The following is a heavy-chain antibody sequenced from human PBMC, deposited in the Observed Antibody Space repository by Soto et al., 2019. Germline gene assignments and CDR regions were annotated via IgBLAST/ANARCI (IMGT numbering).Heavy chain of an antibody. CDR2: ISAYNGNT. D-gene: IGHD3-10*01. CDR1: GYTFTSYG. J-gene: IGHJ5*02. CDR3: ARERITMVRGLDWFDP. V-gene: IGHV1-18*01. Sequence: QVQLVQSGAEVKKPGASVKVACKASGYTFTSYGISWVRQAPGQGLEWMGWISAYNGNTNYAQKLQGRVTMTTDTSTSTAYMELRSLRSDDTAVYYCARERITMVRGLDWFDPWGQGTLVTVSS.